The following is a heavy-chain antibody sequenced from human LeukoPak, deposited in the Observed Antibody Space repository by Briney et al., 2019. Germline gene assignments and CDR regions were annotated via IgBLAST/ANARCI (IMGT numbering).Heavy chain of an antibody. CDR3: AKEGRSLQTY. J-gene: IGHJ4*02. CDR2: IKEDGTET. CDR1: GFTFSTDV. D-gene: IGHD5-24*01. Sequence: GGSLRLSCAASGFTFSTDVMSWVRLAPGKGLEWVANIKEDGTETYYVDSVKGRFTISRDNAKNSLYLQMNSLRVEDTAVYYCAKEGRSLQTYWGQGTLVTVSS. V-gene: IGHV3-7*03.